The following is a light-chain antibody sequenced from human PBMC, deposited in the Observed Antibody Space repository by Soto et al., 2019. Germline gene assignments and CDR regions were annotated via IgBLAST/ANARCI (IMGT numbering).Light chain of an antibody. J-gene: IGKJ1*01. V-gene: IGKV3-15*01. CDR1: QSVSSN. Sequence: EIVMTQSPATLSVSPGERATLSCRASQSVSSNLAWYQQKPGQAPRLLIYGASTGATGIPARFSGSGSGTEFILTISSLQSEDSAVYYCQQYNNWPQTFGQGTKVEIK. CDR3: QQYNNWPQT. CDR2: GAS.